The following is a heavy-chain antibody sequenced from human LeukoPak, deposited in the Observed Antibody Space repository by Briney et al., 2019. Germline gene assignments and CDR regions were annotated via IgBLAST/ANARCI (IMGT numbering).Heavy chain of an antibody. CDR3: AKDDKIGTYYFDY. CDR2: IRYDGSNK. D-gene: IGHD3-22*01. J-gene: IGHJ4*02. CDR1: GFMFSSSG. V-gene: IGHV3-30*02. Sequence: PGGSLRLSCAASGFMFSSSGMHWVRQAPGKGLEWVAFIRYDGSNKYYADSVKGRFTISRDNSKNTLYLQMNSLRAEDTAVYYCAKDDKIGTYYFDYWGQGTLVTVSS.